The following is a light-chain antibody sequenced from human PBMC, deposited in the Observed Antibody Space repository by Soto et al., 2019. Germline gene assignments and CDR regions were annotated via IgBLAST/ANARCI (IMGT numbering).Light chain of an antibody. V-gene: IGLV1-40*01. J-gene: IGLJ1*01. CDR2: GNS. CDR1: SSNIGAGYD. CDR3: QFYDRSLSGRYV. Sequence: QSVLTQPPSVSGAPGQRVTISCTGSSSNIGAGYDVHWYQQLPGTAPKLLIYGNSNRPSGVPDRFSGSKSGTSASLAITGLQAEDEADYYCQFYDRSLSGRYVFGTGTKLTVL.